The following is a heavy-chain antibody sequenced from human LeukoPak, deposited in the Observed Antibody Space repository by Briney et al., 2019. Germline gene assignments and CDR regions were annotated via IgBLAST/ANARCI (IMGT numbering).Heavy chain of an antibody. Sequence: PGGSLRLSCAASGFTFSSYSMNWVRQAPGRGLEGGSSISSSSSYIYYADSVKGRFTISRDNDKNSLYMQMNSLRAEDTAVYYCARDYDSSGYDPYYFDYWGQGTLVTVSS. J-gene: IGHJ4*02. CDR2: ISSSSSYI. CDR1: GFTFSSYS. CDR3: ARDYDSSGYDPYYFDY. V-gene: IGHV3-21*01. D-gene: IGHD3-22*01.